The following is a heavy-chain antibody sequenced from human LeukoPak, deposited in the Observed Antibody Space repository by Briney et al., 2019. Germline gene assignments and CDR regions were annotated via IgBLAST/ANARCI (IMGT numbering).Heavy chain of an antibody. CDR2: IYRSGST. Sequence: SEPLSLTCIGSNYSISNSLYCGWRRQPPGKGLEWIGSIYRSGSTFYNPALKSRVTISLDTSKNQFSLKLSSLTAADTAVYFCARGTYGYYMDVWGKGTTVTVSS. J-gene: IGHJ6*03. V-gene: IGHV4-38-2*02. D-gene: IGHD4-17*01. CDR3: ARGTYGYYMDV. CDR1: NYSISNSLY.